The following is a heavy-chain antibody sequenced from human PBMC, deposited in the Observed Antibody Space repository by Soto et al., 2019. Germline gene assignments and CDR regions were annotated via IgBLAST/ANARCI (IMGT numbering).Heavy chain of an antibody. V-gene: IGHV4-59*01. CDR1: GGSISSDS. CDR3: ARRSRSSSGWYFLDY. Sequence: QVQLQESGPGLVKPSETLSLTCTVSGGSISSDSWSWLRQSPGKALEWIGYSYYNGVTKYNPSLKTRVTISVDTSQNQFSLRLTSVTAADTAVYYCARRSRSSSGWYFLDYWGQGTLVTVSS. D-gene: IGHD6-19*01. J-gene: IGHJ4*02. CDR2: SYYNGVT.